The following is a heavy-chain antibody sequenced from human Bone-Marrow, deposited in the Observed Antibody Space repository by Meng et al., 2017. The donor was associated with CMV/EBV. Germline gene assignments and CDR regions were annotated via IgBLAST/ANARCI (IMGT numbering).Heavy chain of an antibody. CDR3: ARVWGPIDY. V-gene: IGHV1-8*02. CDR1: GYTFTGYN. Sequence: ASVKVSCKASGYTFTGYNIHWVRQAPGAGLEWMGWMNLNSGYAGSAQKFQGRVTMTRDTSISTAYMELSSLRSEDTAVYYCARVWGPIDYWGQGTLVIVSS. J-gene: IGHJ4*02. D-gene: IGHD7-27*01. CDR2: MNLNSGYA.